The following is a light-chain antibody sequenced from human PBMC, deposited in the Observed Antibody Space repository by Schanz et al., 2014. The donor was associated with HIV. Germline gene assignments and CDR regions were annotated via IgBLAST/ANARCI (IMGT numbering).Light chain of an antibody. CDR3: QHYGDSRGT. CDR1: QSVLYSSNNKNH. V-gene: IGKV4-1*01. CDR2: WAS. J-gene: IGKJ4*02. Sequence: DIVMPQSPDSLAVSLGERATINCKSSQSVLYSSNNKNHLAWYQQKPGQPPKLVIYWASTRESGVPDRISGSGSGTDFTLTISRLEPEDFAVYYCQHYGDSRGTFGGGTKVDI.